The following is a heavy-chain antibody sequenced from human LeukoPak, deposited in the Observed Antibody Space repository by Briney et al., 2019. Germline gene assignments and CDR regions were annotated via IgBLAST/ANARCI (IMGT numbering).Heavy chain of an antibody. J-gene: IGHJ4*02. CDR1: GFTFSDYY. V-gene: IGHV3-11*06. Sequence: GGSLRLSCAASGFTFSDYYMSWIRQAPGKGLEWVSYISSGGGDYTNYADSVKGRFTISRDNAKNSLSLQMNSLGAEVTAVYYCARVRGSYATDFWGQGTLVTVTS. D-gene: IGHD1-26*01. CDR3: ARVRGSYATDF. CDR2: ISSGGGDYT.